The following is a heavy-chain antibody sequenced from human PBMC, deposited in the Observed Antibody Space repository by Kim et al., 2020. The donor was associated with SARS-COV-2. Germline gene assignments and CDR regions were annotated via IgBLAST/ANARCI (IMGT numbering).Heavy chain of an antibody. V-gene: IGHV3-30*18. CDR2: ISYDGSNK. CDR1: GFTFSSYG. CDR3: AKDGGSYWRVTSYYFDY. D-gene: IGHD1-26*01. J-gene: IGHJ4*02. Sequence: GGSLRLSCAASGFTFSSYGMHWVRHAPGKGLEWVAVISYDGSNKYYADSVKGRFTISRDNSKNTLYLQMNSLRAEDTAVYYCAKDGGSYWRVTSYYFDYWGQGTLVTVSS.